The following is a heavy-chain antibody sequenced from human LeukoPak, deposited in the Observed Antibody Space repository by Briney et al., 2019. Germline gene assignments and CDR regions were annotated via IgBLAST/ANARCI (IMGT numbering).Heavy chain of an antibody. J-gene: IGHJ4*02. CDR1: GFTFRTYW. CDR3: ARDPPYGDSSDY. Sequence: GGSLRLSCAASGFTFRTYWMSWARQAPGKGLEWVANIKQDGSERYYVDSVKGRFTISRDNAKYSLYLQMNSLRAEDTAVYYCARDPPYGDSSDYWGQGTLVTVSS. D-gene: IGHD4-17*01. CDR2: IKQDGSER. V-gene: IGHV3-7*01.